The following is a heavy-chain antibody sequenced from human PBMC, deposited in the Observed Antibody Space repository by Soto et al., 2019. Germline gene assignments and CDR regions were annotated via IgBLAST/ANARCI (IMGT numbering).Heavy chain of an antibody. V-gene: IGHV5-10-1*01. CDR2: IDPSDSYT. D-gene: IGHD6-19*01. CDR3: ARRPAPGAVAARMYGMDV. CDR1: GYSFTSYW. J-gene: IGHJ6*02. Sequence: GESLKISCKGSGYSFTSYWISWVRQMPGKGLEWMGRIDPSDSYTNYSPSFQGHVTISADKSISTAYLQWSSLKASDTAMYYCARRPAPGAVAARMYGMDVWGQGTTVTVSS.